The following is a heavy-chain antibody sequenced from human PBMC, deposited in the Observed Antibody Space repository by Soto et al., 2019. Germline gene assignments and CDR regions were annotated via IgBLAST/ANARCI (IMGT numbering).Heavy chain of an antibody. CDR2: IIPIFGTA. CDR3: ARDREEIATIIAFDI. V-gene: IGHV1-69*13. Sequence: SVKVSCKASGGTFSSYAISWVRQAPGQGLEWMGGIIPIFGTANYAQKFQGRVTITADESTSTAYMELSSLRSEDTDVYYCARDREEIATIIAFDIWGQGTMLTVSS. J-gene: IGHJ3*02. D-gene: IGHD5-12*01. CDR1: GGTFSSYA.